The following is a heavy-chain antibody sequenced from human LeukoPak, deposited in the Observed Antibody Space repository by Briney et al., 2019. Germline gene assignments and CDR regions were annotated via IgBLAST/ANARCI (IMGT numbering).Heavy chain of an antibody. CDR3: ARAGYVGATRGYFDY. D-gene: IGHD1-26*01. V-gene: IGHV1-46*01. CDR1: GYTFTSYY. J-gene: IGHJ4*02. CDR2: INPSGGST. Sequence: ASVKVSCKASGYTFTSYYMHWVRQAPGQGLEWMGIINPSGGSTSYAQKFQGRLTMTRDMSTSTVYMELSSLRSEDTAVYYCARAGYVGATRGYFDYWGQGTLVTVSS.